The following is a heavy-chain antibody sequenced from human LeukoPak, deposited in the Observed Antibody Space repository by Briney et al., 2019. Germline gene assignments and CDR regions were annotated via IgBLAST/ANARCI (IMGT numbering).Heavy chain of an antibody. J-gene: IGHJ4*02. CDR2: IIPIFGTA. Sequence: SVKVSCKASGGTFSSYAISWVRQAPGQGLEWMGGIIPIFGTANYAQKFQGRVTITTDESTSTAYMELSSLRSEDTAVYYCARVGPGSSSPFDYWGQGTLVTVSS. CDR1: GGTFSSYA. D-gene: IGHD6-13*01. V-gene: IGHV1-69*05. CDR3: ARVGPGSSSPFDY.